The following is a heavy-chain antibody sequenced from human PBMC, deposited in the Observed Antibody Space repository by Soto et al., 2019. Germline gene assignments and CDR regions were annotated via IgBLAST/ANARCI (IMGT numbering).Heavy chain of an antibody. CDR2: ISAYNGNT. Sequence: ASVKVSCKASGYTFTSYGISWVRQAPGQGLEWMGWISAYNGNTNYAQKLQGRVTMTTDASTSTAYMERRSGRSDDTAVYCWARDRGVNDFWSGPPPGDYYYSMDVWGQGTKVTVS. CDR1: GYTFTSYG. CDR3: ARDRGVNDFWSGPPPGDYYYSMDV. V-gene: IGHV1-18*01. D-gene: IGHD3-3*01. J-gene: IGHJ6*02.